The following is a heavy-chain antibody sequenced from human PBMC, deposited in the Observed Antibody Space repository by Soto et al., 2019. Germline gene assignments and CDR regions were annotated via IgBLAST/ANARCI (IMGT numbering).Heavy chain of an antibody. CDR1: GGTFSSYA. Sequence: QVQLVQSGAEVKKPGSSVKVSCKAYGGTFSSYAISWVRQAPGQGLEWMGGIIPIFGTANYAQKFQGRGTITADESTITGHMELSSLRSDDTAVSYCAGERDYYERSGYYADWGQGTLVTVSS. D-gene: IGHD3-22*01. V-gene: IGHV1-69*12. CDR2: IIPIFGTA. CDR3: AGERDYYERSGYYAD. J-gene: IGHJ4*02.